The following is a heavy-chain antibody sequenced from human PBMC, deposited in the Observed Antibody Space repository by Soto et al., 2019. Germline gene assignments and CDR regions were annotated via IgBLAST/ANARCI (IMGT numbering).Heavy chain of an antibody. CDR1: GFTFSSYW. D-gene: IGHD6-19*01. J-gene: IGHJ6*02. CDR3: ASIAVARRGYYYGMDV. Sequence: GGSLRLSCAASGFTFSSYWMSWVRQAPGKGLEWVANIKQDGSEKYYVDSVKGRFTISRDNAKNSLYLQMNSLRAEDTAVYYCASIAVARRGYYYGMDVWGQGTKVTVSS. V-gene: IGHV3-7*01. CDR2: IKQDGSEK.